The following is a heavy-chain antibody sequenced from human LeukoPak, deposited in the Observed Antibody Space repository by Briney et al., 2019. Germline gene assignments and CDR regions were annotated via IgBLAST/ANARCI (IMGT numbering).Heavy chain of an antibody. D-gene: IGHD3-22*01. CDR1: GFTVSSNY. V-gene: IGHV3-53*04. J-gene: IGHJ4*02. CDR2: IYSGGST. CDR3: ARHYYDSPYYFDY. Sequence: GGSLRLSCAASGFTVSSNYMSWVRQAPGKGLEWVSVIYSGGSTYYADSVKGRFTISRHNSKNTLYLQMNGLRAEDTAVYYCARHYYDSPYYFDYWAREPWSPSPQ.